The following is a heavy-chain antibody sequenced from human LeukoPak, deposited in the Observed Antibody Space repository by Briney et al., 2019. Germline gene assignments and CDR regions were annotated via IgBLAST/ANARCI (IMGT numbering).Heavy chain of an antibody. J-gene: IGHJ4*02. Sequence: QPGGSLRLSCAASGFTFSSYWVHWVRQAPGKGLVWVSRISGDGSSTNYADSVKGRFTISRDNAKNTLYLQMNSLRAEDTAVYYCARAWYSSGWYYFDSWGQGTLVTVSS. D-gene: IGHD6-13*01. CDR2: ISGDGSST. CDR3: ARAWYSSGWYYFDS. V-gene: IGHV3-74*01. CDR1: GFTFSSYW.